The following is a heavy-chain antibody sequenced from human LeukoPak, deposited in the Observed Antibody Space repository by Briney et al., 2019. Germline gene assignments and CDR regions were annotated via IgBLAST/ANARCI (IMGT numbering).Heavy chain of an antibody. CDR3: ARGKNTLSDY. J-gene: IGHJ4*02. CDR2: IYYSGST. Sequence: SETLSLTCTVSGGSISSYYWTWIRQPPGKGLEWIGYIYYSGSTNYNPSLKSRVTISVDTSKNQFSLKLSSVTAADTAVYYCARGKNTLSDYWGQGTLVTVSS. V-gene: IGHV4-59*01. CDR1: GGSISSYY. D-gene: IGHD2-2*02.